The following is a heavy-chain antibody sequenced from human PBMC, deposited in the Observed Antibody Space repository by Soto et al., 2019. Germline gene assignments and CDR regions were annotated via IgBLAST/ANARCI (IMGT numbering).Heavy chain of an antibody. CDR2: INPSGPTT. D-gene: IGHD3-3*01. CDR3: ARAPVLRFLEWLPNDY. Sequence: ASVKVSCKASGYSFTNYYMHWVRQAPGQGLEWMGIINPSGPTTNYAQKFQGRVTMTTDTSTSTAYMELRSLRSDDTAVYYCARAPVLRFLEWLPNDYWGQGTLVTVSS. J-gene: IGHJ4*02. V-gene: IGHV1-46*01. CDR1: GYSFTNYY.